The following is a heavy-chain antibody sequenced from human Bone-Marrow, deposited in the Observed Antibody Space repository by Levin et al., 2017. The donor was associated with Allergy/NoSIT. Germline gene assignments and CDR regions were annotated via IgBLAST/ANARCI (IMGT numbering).Heavy chain of an antibody. CDR3: ARAYSGSDFGIDS. D-gene: IGHD5-12*01. CDR1: GGSISRGGYA. V-gene: IGHV4-30-2*01. J-gene: IGHJ4*02. CDR2: IHHTGKT. Sequence: SETLSLTCAVSGGSISRGGYAWSWIRQPPGKGLEWIGNIHHTGKTYYNPSLKSRLTISIDRSKNKFSLMLNSVTAADTAVYYCARAYSGSDFGIDSWGQGTLVTVSS.